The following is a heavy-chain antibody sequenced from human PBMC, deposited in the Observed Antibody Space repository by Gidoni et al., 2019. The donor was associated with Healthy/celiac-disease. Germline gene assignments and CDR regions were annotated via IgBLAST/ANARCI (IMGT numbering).Heavy chain of an antibody. CDR3: ARERWDSSGYYAYYYYGMDV. Sequence: QVQLVQSGAEVKKPGASVKVSCKASGYTFTGYYMHWVRQAPGQGLEWMGWINPNSGGTNYAQKFQGRVTMTRDTSISTAYMELSRLRSDDTAVYYCARERWDSSGYYAYYYYGMDVWGQGTTVTVSS. CDR1: GYTFTGYY. D-gene: IGHD3-22*01. CDR2: INPNSGGT. J-gene: IGHJ6*02. V-gene: IGHV1-2*02.